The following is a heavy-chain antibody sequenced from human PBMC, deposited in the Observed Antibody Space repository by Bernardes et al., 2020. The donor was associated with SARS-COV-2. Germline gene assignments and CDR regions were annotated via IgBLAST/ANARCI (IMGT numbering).Heavy chain of an antibody. CDR2: ISPSSGTI. J-gene: IGHJ3*01. D-gene: IGHD3-16*01. Sequence: SLRLSCAASGFTFKHYAMSWVRQAPGKGLDWVSAISPSSGTIYYADSAKGRFTISRDNSKNTLYLQVNSLRAEDTAVYYCAKAGGEAALDTFDVWGQGTTVTVSS. CDR3: AKAGGEAALDTFDV. CDR1: GFTFKHYA. V-gene: IGHV3-23*01.